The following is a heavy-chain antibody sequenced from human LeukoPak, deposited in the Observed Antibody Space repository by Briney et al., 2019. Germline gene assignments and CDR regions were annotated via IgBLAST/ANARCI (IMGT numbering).Heavy chain of an antibody. J-gene: IGHJ5*02. CDR2: INPNSGGT. CDR1: GYTFTGYY. V-gene: IGHV1-2*02. CDR3: ARSRITIFGVVIIYRQNWFDP. D-gene: IGHD3-3*01. Sequence: GASVKVSCKASGYTFTGYYMHWVRQAPGQGVEWMGWINPNSGGTNYAQKFQGRVTMTRDTSISTAYMELSRLRSDDTAVYYCARSRITIFGVVIIYRQNWFDPWGQGTLVTVSS.